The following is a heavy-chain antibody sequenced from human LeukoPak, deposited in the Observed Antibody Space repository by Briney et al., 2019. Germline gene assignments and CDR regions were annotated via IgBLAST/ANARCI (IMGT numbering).Heavy chain of an antibody. CDR1: GGTFSSYA. Sequence: SVKVSCKASGGTFSSYAISWVRQAPGQGLEWMGGIIPIFGTANYAQKFQGRVTITADESTSTAYMELSSLRSEDTAVYYCARNYWDYYDSSGPLDYWGQGTLVTVSS. J-gene: IGHJ4*02. CDR3: ARNYWDYYDSSGPLDY. V-gene: IGHV1-69*13. D-gene: IGHD3-22*01. CDR2: IIPIFGTA.